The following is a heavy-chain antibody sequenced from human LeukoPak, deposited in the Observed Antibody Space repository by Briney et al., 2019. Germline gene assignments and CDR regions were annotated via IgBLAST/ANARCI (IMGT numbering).Heavy chain of an antibody. CDR3: ARTMTTMTTHGELDF. CDR2: MNPNSGNT. Sequence: ASVKVSCKASGYTFTSYDINWVRQATGQGLEWMGWMNPNSGNTGYAQKFQGRVTMTRNTSISTAYMELRNLSSDDTAAYYCARTMTTMTTHGELDFWGQGTLVTVSS. CDR1: GYTFTSYD. V-gene: IGHV1-8*01. J-gene: IGHJ4*02. D-gene: IGHD4-17*01.